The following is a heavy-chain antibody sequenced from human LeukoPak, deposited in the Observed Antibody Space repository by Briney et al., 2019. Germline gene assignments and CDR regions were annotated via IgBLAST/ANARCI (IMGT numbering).Heavy chain of an antibody. CDR2: IKFDGSEK. Sequence: PGGSLRLSCVASEFTFSSYGMHWVRQAPGKGLEWVAFIKFDGSEKFYADSVKGRFTISRDNSKNTLYLQMNSLRPEDTSVYYCAEDQKLQPFHYWGQGTLVTVSS. D-gene: IGHD1-1*01. CDR1: EFTFSSYG. V-gene: IGHV3-30*02. CDR3: AEDQKLQPFHY. J-gene: IGHJ4*02.